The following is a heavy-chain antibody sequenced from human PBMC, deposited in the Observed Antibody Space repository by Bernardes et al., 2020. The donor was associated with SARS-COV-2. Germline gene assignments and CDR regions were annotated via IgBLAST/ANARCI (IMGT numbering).Heavy chain of an antibody. CDR1: GFTVSNYA. Sequence: GGSLRLSCAGSGFTVSNYAMTWVRQAPGKGLEWVSGISGSGDTTYYTGSVRGRFTISRDNSKNTLSLQMNSLRAEDTAVCYCAKTPCSGGSCSYFFDSWGQGTLVTVSS. CDR2: ISGSGDTT. J-gene: IGHJ4*02. CDR3: AKTPCSGGSCSYFFDS. V-gene: IGHV3-23*01. D-gene: IGHD2-15*01.